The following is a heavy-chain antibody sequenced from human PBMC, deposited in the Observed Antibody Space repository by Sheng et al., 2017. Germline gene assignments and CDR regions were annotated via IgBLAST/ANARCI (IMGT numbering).Heavy chain of an antibody. Sequence: QVQLQESGPGLVKPSETLSLTCTVSGGSISSYYWSWIRQPAGKGLEWIGRIYTSGSTNYNPSLKSRVTMSVDTSKNQFSLKLSSVTAADTAVYYCARDQYAGSGYYFFNWFDPWGQGTLVTVSS. CDR1: GGSISSYY. D-gene: IGHD3-22*01. CDR3: ARDQYAGSGYYFFNWFDP. J-gene: IGHJ5*02. V-gene: IGHV4-4*07. CDR2: IYTSGST.